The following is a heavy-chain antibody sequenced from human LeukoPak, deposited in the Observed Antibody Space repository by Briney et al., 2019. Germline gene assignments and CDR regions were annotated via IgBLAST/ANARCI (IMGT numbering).Heavy chain of an antibody. J-gene: IGHJ4*02. CDR1: GSSISSGYYY. CDR2: IYDNGRT. CDR3: ARGRSSRGSAFDY. D-gene: IGHD6-13*01. Sequence: SETLALTLSVPGSSISSGYYYWSWLRQPPGEGVEFSAYIYDNGRTSYNPSLESRVTISVDTYKNLLSLQVSSRTGADAAVYYCARGRSSRGSAFDYWGQGTLVTVSS. V-gene: IGHV4-30-4*01.